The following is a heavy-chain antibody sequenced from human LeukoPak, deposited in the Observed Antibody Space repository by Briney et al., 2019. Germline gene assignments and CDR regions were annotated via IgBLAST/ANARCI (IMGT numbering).Heavy chain of an antibody. Sequence: PGESLKISCKGSGYSFTSYCIGWVRQMPGKGLEWMGIIYPGDSDTRYSPSFQGQVTISADKSISTAYLQWSSLKASDTAMYYCARSNSYSNYYYYYMDVWGKGTTVTVSS. D-gene: IGHD1-26*01. CDR3: ARSNSYSNYYYYYMDV. J-gene: IGHJ6*03. V-gene: IGHV5-51*01. CDR1: GYSFTSYC. CDR2: IYPGDSDT.